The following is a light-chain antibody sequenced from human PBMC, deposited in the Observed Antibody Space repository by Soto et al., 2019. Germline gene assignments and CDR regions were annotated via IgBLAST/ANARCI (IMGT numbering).Light chain of an antibody. CDR3: LQHNRYPLT. Sequence: DIQMTQSPSSLSASVGDRVTISCRMSQGISSYLDWYQQKPGKAPEXLIYAASTLQSGVPSRFSDTGYGTAGNLTLSSLQTEDGPTHHGLQHNRYPLTFGGGTKVDIK. J-gene: IGKJ4*01. CDR1: QGISSY. V-gene: IGKV1-9*01. CDR2: AAS.